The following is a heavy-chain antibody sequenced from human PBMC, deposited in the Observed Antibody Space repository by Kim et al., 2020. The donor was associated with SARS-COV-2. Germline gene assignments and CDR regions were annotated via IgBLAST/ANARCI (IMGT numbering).Heavy chain of an antibody. V-gene: IGHV3-48*02. D-gene: IGHD3-10*01. J-gene: IGHJ4*02. Sequence: GGSLRLSCAASGFTFSAYSMNWVRQAPGKGPEWISFIAGGGTTIYYADSVKGRFTISRDNARNSLYLQMDILRDGDTAVYFCTRGTCEGYFREDSWVQGTLVTVSS. CDR1: GFTFSAYS. CDR3: TRGTCEGYFREDS. CDR2: IAGGGTTI.